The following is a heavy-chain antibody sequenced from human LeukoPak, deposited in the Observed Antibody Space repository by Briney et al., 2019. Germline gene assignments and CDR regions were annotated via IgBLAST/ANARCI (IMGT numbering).Heavy chain of an antibody. CDR2: ISSSGSTI. Sequence: GGSLRLSCAASGFTFSDYYMSWIRQAPGKGLEWVSYISSSGSTIYYADSVKGRFTIPRDNAKNSLYLQMNSLRAEDTAVYYCARDKSEGAFDIWGQGTMVTVSS. V-gene: IGHV3-11*01. CDR1: GFTFSDYY. CDR3: ARDKSEGAFDI. J-gene: IGHJ3*02.